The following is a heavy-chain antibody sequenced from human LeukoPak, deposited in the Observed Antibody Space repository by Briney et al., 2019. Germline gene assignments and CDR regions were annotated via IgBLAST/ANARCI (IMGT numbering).Heavy chain of an antibody. D-gene: IGHD3-22*01. J-gene: IGHJ3*02. CDR2: INWNGGST. V-gene: IGHV3-20*04. CDR3: ARDYKDSSGYYGAFDI. Sequence: GGSLRLSCAASGFTFDDYGMSWVRQAPGKGLEWVSGINWNGGSTCYADSVRGRFTISRDNAKNSLYLQMNSLRAEDTALYYCARDYKDSSGYYGAFDIWGQGTMVTVSS. CDR1: GFTFDDYG.